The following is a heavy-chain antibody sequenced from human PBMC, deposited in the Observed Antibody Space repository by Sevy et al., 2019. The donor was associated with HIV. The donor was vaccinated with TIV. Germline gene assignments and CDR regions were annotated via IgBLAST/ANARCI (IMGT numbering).Heavy chain of an antibody. J-gene: IGHJ6*02. CDR1: GFTFSSYS. V-gene: IGHV3-48*02. D-gene: IGHD1-26*01. CDR2: ISSSSSTI. CDR3: SRNPQGASYYYGMDV. Sequence: GGSLRLSCAASGFTFSSYSMNWVRQAPGKGLEWVSYISSSSSTIYYADSVKGRFTISRDNAKNSLYLQVNSLRDEDKAVYYCSRNPQGASYYYGMDVWGQGTTVTVSS.